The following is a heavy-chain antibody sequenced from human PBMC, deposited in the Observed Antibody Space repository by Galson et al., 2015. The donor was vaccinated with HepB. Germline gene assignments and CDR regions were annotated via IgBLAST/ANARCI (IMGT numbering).Heavy chain of an antibody. J-gene: IGHJ6*02. CDR1: GYTFTSYY. Sequence: SVKVSCKASGYTFTSYYMHWVRQAPGQGLEWMGIINPSGGSTSYAQKFQGRVTMTRDTSTSTVYMELSRLRSEDTAVYYCAREGGSYCGGDCYFYYYYYGMDDWGQGTTVTVSS. V-gene: IGHV1-46*01. CDR3: AREGGSYCGGDCYFYYYYYGMDD. CDR2: INPSGGST. D-gene: IGHD2-21*02.